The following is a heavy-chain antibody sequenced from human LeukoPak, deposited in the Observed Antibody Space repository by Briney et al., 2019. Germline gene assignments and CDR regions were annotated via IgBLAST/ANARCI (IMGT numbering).Heavy chain of an antibody. J-gene: IGHJ6*02. V-gene: IGHV3-30-3*01. CDR3: ARDRKYQLRPLFYHYYYGMDV. CDR1: GFTFSSYA. Sequence: GRSLRLSCAASGFTFSSYAMHWVRQAPGKGLEWVAVISYDGGNKYYADSVKGRFTISRDNSKNTLYLQMNSLRAEDTAVYYCARDRKYQLRPLFYHYYYGMDVWGQGTTVTVSS. D-gene: IGHD2-2*01. CDR2: ISYDGGNK.